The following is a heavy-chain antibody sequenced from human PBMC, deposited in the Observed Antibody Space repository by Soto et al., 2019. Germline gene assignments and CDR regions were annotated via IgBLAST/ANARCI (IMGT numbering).Heavy chain of an antibody. CDR1: GSTISSYA. J-gene: IGHJ4*02. D-gene: IGHD5-12*01. CDR3: ARHGYNDYGFQAEEFDY. Sequence: SCKYSGSTISSYASRWVRQAPGQGLEWMGGIIPIFGTANYAQKFQGRVTITADESTSTAYMELSSLRSEDTAVYYCARHGYNDYGFQAEEFDYWGQGTLVTVSS. V-gene: IGHV1-69*01. CDR2: IIPIFGTA.